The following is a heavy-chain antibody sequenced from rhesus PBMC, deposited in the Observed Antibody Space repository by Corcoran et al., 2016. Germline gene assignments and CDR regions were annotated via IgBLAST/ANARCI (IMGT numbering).Heavy chain of an antibody. CDR2: ISSASSYI. CDR3: TPGIQYEGDAFDF. V-gene: IGHV3S16*01. CDR1: GFTFSDYY. Sequence: EVQLVESGGGLVQPGGSLRLSCAASGFTFSDYYMSWVRQAPGKGLEWVSSISSASSYIYYADSVKGRCTISRDNAKNSLSLLMNSLKTEDTAVYYCTPGIQYEGDAFDFWGQGLRVTVSS. J-gene: IGHJ3*01. D-gene: IGHD4-23*01.